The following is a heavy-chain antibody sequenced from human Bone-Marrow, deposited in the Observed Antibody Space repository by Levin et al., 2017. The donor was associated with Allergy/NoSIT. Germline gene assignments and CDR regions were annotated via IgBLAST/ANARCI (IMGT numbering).Heavy chain of an antibody. Sequence: KISCKASGGTFSSYAISWVRQAPGQGLEWMGGIIPIFGTANYAQKFQGRVTITADKSTSTAYMELSSLRSEDTAVYYCASCGYYDSSGATYYFDYWGQGTLVTVSS. J-gene: IGHJ4*02. CDR1: GGTFSSYA. D-gene: IGHD3-22*01. CDR2: IIPIFGTA. V-gene: IGHV1-69*06. CDR3: ASCGYYDSSGATYYFDY.